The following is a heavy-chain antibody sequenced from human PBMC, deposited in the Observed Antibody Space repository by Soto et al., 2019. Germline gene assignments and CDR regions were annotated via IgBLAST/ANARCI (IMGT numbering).Heavy chain of an antibody. V-gene: IGHV1-46*01. CDR3: ASDSYYYGSGSYPGPFDY. J-gene: IGHJ4*02. Sequence: ASVKVSCKASGYTFTSYYMHWVRQAPGQGLEWMGIINPSGGSTSYAQKFQGRVTMTRDTSTSTVYMELSSLRSEDTAVYYCASDSYYYGSGSYPGPFDYWGQGTLVPVSS. D-gene: IGHD3-10*01. CDR2: INPSGGST. CDR1: GYTFTSYY.